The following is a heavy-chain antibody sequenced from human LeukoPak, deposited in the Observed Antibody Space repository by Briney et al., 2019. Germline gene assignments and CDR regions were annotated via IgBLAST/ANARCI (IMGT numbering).Heavy chain of an antibody. D-gene: IGHD2-21*02. CDR2: IYTSGST. Sequence: SETLSLTCTISGGSISNYYWTWIRQPAGKELEWIGHIYTSGSTKDNPSLRSRVTMSVDTSKNQFSLKLTSVTAADTAVYYCARSPPKCRGGDRRYGGYHMDVWGRGTTVTISS. CDR1: GGSISNYY. V-gene: IGHV4-4*07. CDR3: ARSPPKCRGGDRRYGGYHMDV. J-gene: IGHJ6*03.